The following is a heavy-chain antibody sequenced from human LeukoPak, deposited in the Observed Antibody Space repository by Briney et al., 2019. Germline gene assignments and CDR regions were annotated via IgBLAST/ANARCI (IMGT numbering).Heavy chain of an antibody. J-gene: IGHJ4*02. Sequence: SETLSLTCTVSGGSISSGSYYWSWIRQPAGKGLEWIGRIYTSGSTNYNPSLKSRVTMSVDTSKNQFSLTLTSVTAADTALYYCTRELAGTTVEDWGQGTLVTVSS. D-gene: IGHD1-1*01. V-gene: IGHV4-61*02. CDR3: TRELAGTTVED. CDR1: GGSISSGSYY. CDR2: IYTSGST.